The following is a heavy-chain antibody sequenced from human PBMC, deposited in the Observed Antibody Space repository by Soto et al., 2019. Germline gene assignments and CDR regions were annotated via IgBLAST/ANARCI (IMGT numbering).Heavy chain of an antibody. CDR3: ASGATGSYGNCFDP. CDR1: GGTFSSYT. D-gene: IGHD1-26*01. CDR2: IIPILGIA. J-gene: IGHJ5*02. V-gene: IGHV1-69*02. Sequence: QVQLVQSGAEVKKPGSSVKVSCKASGGTFSSYTISWVRQAPGQGPEWMGRIIPILGIANYAQKFQGRVKITAAKPTRTAYMELSSLRSEDTAVYYCASGATGSYGNCFDPCGQGTLVTVSS.